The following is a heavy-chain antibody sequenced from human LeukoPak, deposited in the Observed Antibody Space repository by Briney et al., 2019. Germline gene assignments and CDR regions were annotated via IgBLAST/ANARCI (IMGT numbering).Heavy chain of an antibody. CDR3: ARSGYCSGGTCYVEY. CDR1: VFTFSSYG. V-gene: IGHV3-64*01. CDR2: ISNNGGST. D-gene: IGHD2-15*01. Sequence: RGSLRLSCAASVFTFSSYGLYWVRAALGEGLEYVSAISNNGGSTYYANSVKGRFTIFRDHSKNTLYLQMGSLRPEDMAVYYCARSGYCSGGTCYVEYWGQGTLVTVSS. J-gene: IGHJ4*02.